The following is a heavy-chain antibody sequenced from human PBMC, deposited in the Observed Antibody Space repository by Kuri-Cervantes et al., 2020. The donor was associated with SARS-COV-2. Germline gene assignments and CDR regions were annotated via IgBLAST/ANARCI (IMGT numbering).Heavy chain of an antibody. CDR3: GASGYWKDWFDP. J-gene: IGHJ5*02. CDR2: INLNSGGT. V-gene: IGHV1-2*02. CDR1: GYTFTGYY. D-gene: IGHD3-22*01. Sequence: ASVKVSCKASGYTFTGYYMHWVRQAPGQGLEWMGWINLNSGGTNHAQKFQGRVTMTRDTSISTAYMELSRLRSDDTAVYYCGASGYWKDWFDPWGQGTLVTVSS.